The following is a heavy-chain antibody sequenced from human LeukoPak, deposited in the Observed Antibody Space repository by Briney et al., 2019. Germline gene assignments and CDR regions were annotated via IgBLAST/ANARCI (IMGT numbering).Heavy chain of an antibody. CDR2: ISGSGGST. CDR1: GFTFSSYA. CDR3: ARKSGWNGDLDY. J-gene: IGHJ4*02. V-gene: IGHV3-23*01. Sequence: GGSLRLSCAASGFTFSSYAMSWVRQAPGKGLEWVSAISGSGGSTYYADSVKGRFTISRDNSKNTLYLQMNSLRAEDTALYYCARKSGWNGDLDYWGQGTLVTVSS. D-gene: IGHD6-19*01.